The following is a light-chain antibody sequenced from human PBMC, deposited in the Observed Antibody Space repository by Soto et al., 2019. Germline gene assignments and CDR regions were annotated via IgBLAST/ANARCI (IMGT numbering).Light chain of an antibody. CDR3: QQYNNYPRT. Sequence: DIQMTQSPSTLSASVGDRVTITCRASESIRTWLAWYQHKPGKAPKFLIYDASSLGSGVPSRFSGSGSGTEFTLTISNLQPDDFATYFCQQYNNYPRTFGQGTKVDIK. CDR1: ESIRTW. J-gene: IGKJ1*01. V-gene: IGKV1-5*01. CDR2: DAS.